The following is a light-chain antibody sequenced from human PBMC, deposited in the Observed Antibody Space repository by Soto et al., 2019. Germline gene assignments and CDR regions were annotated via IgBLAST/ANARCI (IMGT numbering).Light chain of an antibody. CDR1: QSISRN. V-gene: IGKV1-39*01. CDR3: QQSYTTASIT. Sequence: DIQMTQSPSSLSASVGDRVTITCRASQSISRNLNWYQHKPGKAPKLLIYAASSLQNGVPSRFSGGGSGTELNLSISSLQPEDFGTYYCQQSYTTASITFGQGTRLEIK. J-gene: IGKJ5*01. CDR2: AAS.